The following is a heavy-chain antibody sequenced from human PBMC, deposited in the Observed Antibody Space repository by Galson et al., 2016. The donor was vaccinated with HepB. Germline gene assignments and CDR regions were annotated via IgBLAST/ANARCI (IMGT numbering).Heavy chain of an antibody. CDR2: INSSGST. CDR1: GFTVSTNY. CDR3: ARAWGNYGMDV. V-gene: IGHV3-53*01. Sequence: LRLSCAASGFTVSTNYMSWVRQAPGKGLEWVSVINSSGSTYYADSVKGRFTFSRDNSKNTLYLQMNSLRAEDTAVYYCARAWGNYGMDVWGQGTTVTVSS. D-gene: IGHD7-27*01. J-gene: IGHJ6*02.